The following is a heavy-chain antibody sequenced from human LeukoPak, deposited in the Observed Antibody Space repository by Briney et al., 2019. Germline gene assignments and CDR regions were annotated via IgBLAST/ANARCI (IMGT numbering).Heavy chain of an antibody. CDR1: GFTFSSYA. Sequence: GGSLRLSCAASGFTFSSYAMHWVRQAPGKGLEWVAVISYDGSNKYYADSVKGRFTISRDNSKNTLYLQMNSLRAEDTAVYYCARESASYSSGCPDYWGQGTLVTVSS. J-gene: IGHJ4*02. D-gene: IGHD6-19*01. CDR3: ARESASYSSGCPDY. V-gene: IGHV3-30-3*01. CDR2: ISYDGSNK.